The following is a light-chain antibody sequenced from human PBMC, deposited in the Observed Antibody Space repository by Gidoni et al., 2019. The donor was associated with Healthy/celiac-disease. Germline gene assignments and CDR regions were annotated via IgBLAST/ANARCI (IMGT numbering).Light chain of an antibody. J-gene: IGKJ3*01. V-gene: IGKV3-20*01. CDR1: QSCSSSY. Sequence: IVLTQSPGTLSLSPGERATLSCRDSQSCSSSYLAWYQQKPGQAHRLLIYGASSRATGIPDRFSGSGSGTDFTLTISRLEPEDFAVYYCQQYGSSPQTFXHXTKVDIK. CDR3: QQYGSSPQT. CDR2: GAS.